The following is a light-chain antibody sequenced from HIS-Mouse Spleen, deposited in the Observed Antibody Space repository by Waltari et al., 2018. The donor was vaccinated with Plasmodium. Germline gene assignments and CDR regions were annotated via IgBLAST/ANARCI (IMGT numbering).Light chain of an antibody. CDR3: QQSYSTWT. CDR1: HSISNY. J-gene: IGKJ1*01. CDR2: AAS. V-gene: IGKV1-39*01. Sequence: DIQMTQSPSSLSESVGDRVTITCRASHSISNYLNWYQQKPGKAPKFLIYAASTLQSWVPSRFSGSGSGTDFTLTISSLQPEDFATYYCQQSYSTWTFGQGTKVEIK.